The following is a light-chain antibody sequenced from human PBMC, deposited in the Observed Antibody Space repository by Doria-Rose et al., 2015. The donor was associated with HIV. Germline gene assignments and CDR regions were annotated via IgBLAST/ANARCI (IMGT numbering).Light chain of an antibody. Sequence: ISLHSSRSLIDSSNKKNSLAWYQHKAGQPPKLLIYWASSRESGVPDRFRGSGSGTDFTLTISSLQPEDVAIYYCQQYYNTPYTFGQGTKLEIK. J-gene: IGKJ2*01. CDR1: RSLIDSSNKKNS. V-gene: IGKV4-1*01. CDR2: WAS. CDR3: QQYYNTPYT.